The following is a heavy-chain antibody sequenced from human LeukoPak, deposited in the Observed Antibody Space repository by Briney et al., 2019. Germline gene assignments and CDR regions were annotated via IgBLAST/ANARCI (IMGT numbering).Heavy chain of an antibody. CDR3: ARGKYRNAVDY. D-gene: IGHD5-18*01. Sequence: GASVKVSCKASGYTFTGYYMHWVRQAPGQGLEWMGWINPNSGGTNYAQKFQGRVAMTRDTSINTVYMELSSLRSDDTAVYYCARGKYRNAVDYWGQGTRVTVST. CDR1: GYTFTGYY. J-gene: IGHJ4*02. V-gene: IGHV1-2*02. CDR2: INPNSGGT.